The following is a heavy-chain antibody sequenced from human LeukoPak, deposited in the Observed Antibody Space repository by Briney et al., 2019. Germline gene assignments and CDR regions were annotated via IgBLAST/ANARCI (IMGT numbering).Heavy chain of an antibody. CDR2: ISGSGGST. CDR1: GFTFSSYA. CDR3: ARDLIGPDYAGYGMDV. J-gene: IGHJ6*02. D-gene: IGHD4-17*01. Sequence: GGSLRLSCAASGFTFSSYAMSWVRQAPGKGLEWVSAISGSGGSTYYADSVKGRFTISRDNSKNTLYLQMNSLRAEDTAVYYCARDLIGPDYAGYGMDVWGQGTTVTVSS. V-gene: IGHV3-23*01.